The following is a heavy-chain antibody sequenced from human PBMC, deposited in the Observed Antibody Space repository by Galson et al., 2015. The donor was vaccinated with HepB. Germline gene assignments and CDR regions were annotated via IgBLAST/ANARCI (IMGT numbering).Heavy chain of an antibody. J-gene: IGHJ2*01. CDR1: EFSLGNHA. D-gene: IGHD1-7*01. CDR3: ARNGWGSGTPYFDL. V-gene: IGHV3-64*01. CDR2: ISSNGGAT. Sequence: SLRLSCAASEFSLGNHAMHWVRQAPGKGLEYVAVISSNGGATNYANSVKGRFTISRDNSQNTLYLHMGTLTTEDMAVDYCARNGWGSGTPYFDLWGRGTLVTVSS.